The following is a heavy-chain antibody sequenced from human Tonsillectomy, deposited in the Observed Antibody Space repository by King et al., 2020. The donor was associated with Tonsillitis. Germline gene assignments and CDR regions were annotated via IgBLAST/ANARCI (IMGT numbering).Heavy chain of an antibody. V-gene: IGHV4-59*01. D-gene: IGHD3-22*01. CDR2: IYYSGST. CDR3: ARLSKGVITLDY. CDR1: GGSISRYY. Sequence: VQLQESGPGLVKPSETLSLTCTVSGGSISRYYWNWIRQPPGKGLEWIGYIYYSGSTNYNPSLKSRVTISLDTSKNQFSLKLSSVTAADTAVYYCARLSKGVITLDYWGQGTLVTVSS. J-gene: IGHJ4*02.